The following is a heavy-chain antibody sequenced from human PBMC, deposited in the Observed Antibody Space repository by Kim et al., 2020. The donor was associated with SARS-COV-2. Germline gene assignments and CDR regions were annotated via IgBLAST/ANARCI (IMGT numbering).Heavy chain of an antibody. Sequence: ASVKVSCKVSGYTLTELSMHWVRQAPGKGLEWMGGFDPEDGETIYAQKFQGRVTMTEDTSTDTAYMELSSLRSEDTAVYYCATDSLNYYDSSGYWNYWGQGTLVTVSS. CDR3: ATDSLNYYDSSGYWNY. D-gene: IGHD3-22*01. J-gene: IGHJ4*02. CDR1: GYTLTELS. CDR2: FDPEDGET. V-gene: IGHV1-24*01.